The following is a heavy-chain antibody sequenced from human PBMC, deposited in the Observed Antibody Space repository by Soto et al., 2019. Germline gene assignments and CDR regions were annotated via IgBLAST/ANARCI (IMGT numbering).Heavy chain of an antibody. D-gene: IGHD3-10*01. Sequence: ASVKVSCKASGDTFSGYPINWVRQAPGEGLEWMGRIIPVFGTTNDAQRFEGRVTFTADESTNTAYMELRGLLSEDTAIYYCARDGGFGELKYWGPGTLVTVSS. CDR3: ARDGGFGELKY. J-gene: IGHJ4*02. CDR1: GDTFSGYP. V-gene: IGHV1-69*13. CDR2: IIPVFGTT.